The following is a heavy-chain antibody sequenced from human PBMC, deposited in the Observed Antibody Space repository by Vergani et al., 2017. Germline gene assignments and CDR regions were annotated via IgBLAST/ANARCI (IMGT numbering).Heavy chain of an antibody. D-gene: IGHD2-8*01. CDR1: GFKFSDHY. Sequence: LEESGGGSVKLGGSLRLPCAASGFKFSDHYMSWIRQAPGKGLEWVSHISPGASTVSYTDSVTGRFTVYRDNDNNSLTLDMTTLRVGNPAVYYCAENHGVSTTRHYYAMDVWGQGATVTVAS. CDR3: AENHGVSTTRHYYAMDV. CDR2: ISPGASTV. J-gene: IGHJ6*02. V-gene: IGHV3-11*04.